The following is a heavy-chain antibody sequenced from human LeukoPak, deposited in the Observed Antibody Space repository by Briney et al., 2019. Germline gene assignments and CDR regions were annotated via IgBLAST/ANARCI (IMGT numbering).Heavy chain of an antibody. CDR2: ISGPGGST. V-gene: IGHV3-23*01. D-gene: IGHD4-17*01. CDR3: AKGDYGYYYYMDV. CDR1: GLTFSNNA. J-gene: IGHJ6*03. Sequence: PGGSLSLSCAASGLTFSNNAMKWVRQAPGKGLEWVSTISGPGGSTYYGDSVKGRFTTSRDNSKNTVYLQMNSLRADDTAIYYCAKGDYGYYYYMDVWGKGTTVTVSS.